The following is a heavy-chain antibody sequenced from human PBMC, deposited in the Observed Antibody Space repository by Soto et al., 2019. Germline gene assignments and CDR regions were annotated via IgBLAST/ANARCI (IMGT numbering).Heavy chain of an antibody. CDR1: GYTFTSYG. D-gene: IGHD2-15*01. CDR2: ISAYNGNT. Sequence: QVQLVQSGAEVKKPGASVKVSCKASGYTFTSYGISWVRQAPGQGLEWMGWISAYNGNTNYAQKLQGRVTMTTDTSTSTVYMELRSLRSEDTAVYYCASSGYCSGGSCYRGWFEPWGQGTLVTVSS. J-gene: IGHJ5*02. V-gene: IGHV1-18*04. CDR3: ASSGYCSGGSCYRGWFEP.